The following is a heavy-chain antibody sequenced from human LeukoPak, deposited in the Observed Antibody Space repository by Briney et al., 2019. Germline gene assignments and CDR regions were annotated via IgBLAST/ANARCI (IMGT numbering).Heavy chain of an antibody. D-gene: IGHD1-26*01. CDR2: IKQDGSEK. V-gene: IGHV3-7*01. J-gene: IGHJ4*02. CDR3: ARTSKSGSYSPGDY. CDR1: GFTFSSYW. Sequence: GGSLRLSCAASGFTFSSYWMSWVRQAPGKGLEWVANIKQDGSEKYYVDSVKGRFTISRDNAKNSLFLQMNSLRAEDTAVYYCARTSKSGSYSPGDYWGQGTLVTVSS.